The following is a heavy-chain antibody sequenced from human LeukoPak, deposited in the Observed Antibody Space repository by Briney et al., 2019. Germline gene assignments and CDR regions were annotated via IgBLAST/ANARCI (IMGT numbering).Heavy chain of an antibody. CDR2: IYYSGST. CDR3: AREPYGSGTFDY. V-gene: IGHV4-59*01. D-gene: IGHD3-10*01. CDR1: GGSISSYY. J-gene: IGHJ4*02. Sequence: PSETLSLTCIVSGGSISSYYWSWIRQPPGKGLEWIGYIYYSGSTNYNPSLKSRVTISVDTSKNQFSLKLSSVTAADTAEYYCAREPYGSGTFDYWGQGTLVTVSA.